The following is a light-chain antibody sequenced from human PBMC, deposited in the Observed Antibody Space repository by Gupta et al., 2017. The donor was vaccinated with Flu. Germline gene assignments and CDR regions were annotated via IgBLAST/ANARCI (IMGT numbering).Light chain of an antibody. CDR2: DAS. V-gene: IGKV3-11*01. J-gene: IGKJ2*02. CDR3: QQPSNWPPWT. Sequence: ATLSLSPGERATLSCRASQSVRSYLAWYKQKPGQAPRLLIYDASNRDTGIPARFSGSGYGTDFTLTISSREPEDFAVYYCQQPSNWPPWTFGQGTKLDIK. CDR1: QSVRSY.